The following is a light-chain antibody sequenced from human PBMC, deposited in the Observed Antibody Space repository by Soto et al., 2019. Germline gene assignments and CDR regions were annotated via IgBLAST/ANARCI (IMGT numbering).Light chain of an antibody. V-gene: IGLV1-47*02. J-gene: IGLJ3*02. CDR2: TNN. Sequence: QSVLTQPPSMSASPGQMVTISCSGGSSNIGSNYVYWYQQFPGAAPSLLIYTNNKRSSGVPERFSGSKSGTSASLAISGLRSEDEADYYCAAWDDSLSGFWLFGGGTKVTVL. CDR1: SSNIGSNY. CDR3: AAWDDSLSGFWL.